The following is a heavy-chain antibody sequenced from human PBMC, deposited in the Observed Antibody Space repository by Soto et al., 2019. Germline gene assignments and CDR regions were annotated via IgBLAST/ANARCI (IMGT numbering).Heavy chain of an antibody. D-gene: IGHD3-10*01. J-gene: IGHJ5*02. Sequence: QVQLVQSGAEVKKPGASVKISCKVSGYTFTSYAMYWVRQAPGQRLEWMGWINGANGNTKYSQKFQGRVTITRDTSASTAFMERSSLKSEDTAVYYCARDGGWFGELDPWGQGTLVTVSS. CDR3: ARDGGWFGELDP. CDR1: GYTFTSYA. V-gene: IGHV1-3*01. CDR2: INGANGNT.